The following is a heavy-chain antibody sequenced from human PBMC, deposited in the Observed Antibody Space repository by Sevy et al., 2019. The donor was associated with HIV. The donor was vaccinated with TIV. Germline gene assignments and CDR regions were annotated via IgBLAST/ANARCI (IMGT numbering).Heavy chain of an antibody. Sequence: SETLSLTCTVSGGSISSYDWSWIRQPPGKGLEWIGYIYYSGSTNYNTSLKSRVTISVDTSKNQFSLKLSPVTAADTVVYYCARDLRGYSYGLYYYYYGMDVWGQGTTVTVSS. CDR3: ARDLRGYSYGLYYYYYGMDV. J-gene: IGHJ6*02. D-gene: IGHD5-18*01. V-gene: IGHV4-59*01. CDR2: IYYSGST. CDR1: GGSISSYD.